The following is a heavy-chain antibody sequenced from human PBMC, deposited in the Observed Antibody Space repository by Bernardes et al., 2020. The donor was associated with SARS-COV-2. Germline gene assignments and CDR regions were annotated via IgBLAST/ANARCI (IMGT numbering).Heavy chain of an antibody. Sequence: GSSLKVSCAASGFPFSNAWMTWVRQAPGKGLEWVGRIKSKFDGGTTDYAAPVKGRFAISRDDSKNMLYLQMSSLKTEDTAVYFCATDPGKNPNYDFWSSSSPFDYWGQGDLVTVSS. V-gene: IGHV3-15*01. D-gene: IGHD3-3*01. CDR2: IKSKFDGGTT. CDR3: ATDPGKNPNYDFWSSSSPFDY. CDR1: GFPFSNAW. J-gene: IGHJ4*02.